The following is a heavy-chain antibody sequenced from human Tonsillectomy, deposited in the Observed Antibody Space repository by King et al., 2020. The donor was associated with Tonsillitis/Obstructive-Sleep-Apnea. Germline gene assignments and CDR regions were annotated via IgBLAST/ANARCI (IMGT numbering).Heavy chain of an antibody. CDR2: MYSRGSP. V-gene: IGHV4-59*12. Sequence: QLQESGPGLVKPSETLSLTCSVSGDSTSSFYWSWVRQPPGKGLEWIGYMYSRGSPKYNPSLQSPGSTSIDTSKNQFSLRLSSVTAADTAVYYFARRRVAIAPPGTSNISYYIDVWGKGTTVTVTS. CDR3: ARRRVAIAPPGTSNISYYIDV. D-gene: IGHD6-13*01. CDR1: GDSTSSFY. J-gene: IGHJ6*03.